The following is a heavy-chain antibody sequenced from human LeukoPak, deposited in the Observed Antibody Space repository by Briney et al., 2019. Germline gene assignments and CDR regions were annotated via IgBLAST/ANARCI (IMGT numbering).Heavy chain of an antibody. Sequence: PGISLRLSCAASVFTFRRNVMHGVRQAPGKSREGLALISYEGKNKFYADSVKGRFTISRDNSRNTLYLQMNSLRGEDAAVYSCARGGIPTGPYYYFYYMDVWGKGTAVTVSS. CDR2: ISYEGKNK. CDR1: VFTFRRNV. J-gene: IGHJ6*03. CDR3: ARGGIPTGPYYYFYYMDV. D-gene: IGHD3-10*01. V-gene: IGHV3-30*01.